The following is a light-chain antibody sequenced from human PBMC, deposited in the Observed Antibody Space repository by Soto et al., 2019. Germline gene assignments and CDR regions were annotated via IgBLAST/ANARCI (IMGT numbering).Light chain of an antibody. CDR3: HQYNYWPT. Sequence: EIGMTQSPDILSVAPGGIATLSCRASRSVSSNLAWYQQQPGQPPRLLIYGASTRATGIRVRFSASGSGTEFTLTISSLQSEDFKVYYSHQYNYWPTFGPGTTVDLK. J-gene: IGKJ1*01. CDR2: GAS. CDR1: RSVSSN. V-gene: IGKV3-15*01.